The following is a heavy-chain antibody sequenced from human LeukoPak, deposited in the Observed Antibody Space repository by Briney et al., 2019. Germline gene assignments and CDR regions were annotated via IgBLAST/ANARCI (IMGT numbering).Heavy chain of an antibody. CDR1: GFTFSSYW. CDR3: ASPNHGAGPAAGLPSWYFDL. V-gene: IGHV3-7*03. D-gene: IGHD6-13*01. CDR2: IKQDGSEK. Sequence: GGSLRLSCAASGFTFSSYWMSWVRQAPGKGLEWVANIKQDGSEKYYVDSVKGRFTISRDNAKNSLYLQMNSLRAEDTAVYYCASPNHGAGPAAGLPSWYFDLWGRGTLVTVSS. J-gene: IGHJ2*01.